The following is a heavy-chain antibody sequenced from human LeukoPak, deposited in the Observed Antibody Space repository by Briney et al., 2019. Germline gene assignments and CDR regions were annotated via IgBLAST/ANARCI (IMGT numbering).Heavy chain of an antibody. CDR3: ARDFEKTVIAQTSTLDY. D-gene: IGHD2-21*01. Sequence: GGSLRLSCVASKITFSNYRMHWVRQAPGQGLEWVASISGSGTYMYYGGSVKGRFTISRDNAKNSLYLQMKSLRPEDTAVYYCARDFEKTVIAQTSTLDYWAREPWSPSPQ. CDR2: ISGSGTYM. J-gene: IGHJ4*02. V-gene: IGHV3-21*01. CDR1: KITFSNYR.